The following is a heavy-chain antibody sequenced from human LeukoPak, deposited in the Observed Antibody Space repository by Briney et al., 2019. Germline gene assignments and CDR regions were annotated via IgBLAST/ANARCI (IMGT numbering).Heavy chain of an antibody. J-gene: IGHJ4*02. CDR2: IYYIGST. Sequence: SETLSLTCTVSGGSITTYFWSWIRQPPGKGLEWIGYIYYIGSTNYNPSLKSRVTISVDTSKNQFSLKLSSVTAADTAVYYCARGGYCGGDCYFYYWGQGTLVTVSS. CDR1: GGSITTYF. V-gene: IGHV4-59*08. CDR3: ARGGYCGGDCYFYY. D-gene: IGHD2-21*02.